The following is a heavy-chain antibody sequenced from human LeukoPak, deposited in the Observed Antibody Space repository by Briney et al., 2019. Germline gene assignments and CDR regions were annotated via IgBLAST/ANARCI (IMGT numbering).Heavy chain of an antibody. V-gene: IGHV3-7*01. D-gene: IGHD4-23*01. CDR3: ARDATVAYSFDY. Sequence: PGGSLRLSCAASGFTFSSYWMSWVRQAPGKGLEWVANIKQDGSEKYYVESVKGRVTISRDNAKNSLYLQMNSLRAEDTAVYYCARDATVAYSFDYWGQGTLVTVSS. CDR2: IKQDGSEK. J-gene: IGHJ4*02. CDR1: GFTFSSYW.